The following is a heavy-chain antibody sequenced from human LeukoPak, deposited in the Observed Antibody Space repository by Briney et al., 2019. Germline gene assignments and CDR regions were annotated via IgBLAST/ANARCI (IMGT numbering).Heavy chain of an antibody. J-gene: IGHJ6*02. V-gene: IGHV1-69*04. CDR2: IIPILGIA. Sequence: SVKVSCKASGGTFSSYAISWVRQASGQGLEWMGRIIPILGIANYAQKFQGRVTITADKSTSTAYMELSSLRSEDTAVYYCARDDPGGSYHLYYYYGMDVWGQGTTVTVSS. CDR1: GGTFSSYA. CDR3: ARDDPGGSYHLYYYYGMDV. D-gene: IGHD1-26*01.